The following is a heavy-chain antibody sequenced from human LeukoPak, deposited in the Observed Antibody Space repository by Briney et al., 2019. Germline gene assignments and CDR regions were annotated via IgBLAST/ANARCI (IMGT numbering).Heavy chain of an antibody. J-gene: IGHJ3*02. V-gene: IGHV3-48*03. CDR1: GFTFSRYE. Sequence: GGSLRLSCAASGFTFSRYEMNWVRQAPGQGLEWVSYISRSGSTIDYAHSVKGRFTMSRDNAINSLYLQMNSLRAEDTAVYYCAREPYDSSGYYPRLHAFDIWGQGTMVTVSS. CDR3: AREPYDSSGYYPRLHAFDI. CDR2: ISRSGSTI. D-gene: IGHD3-22*01.